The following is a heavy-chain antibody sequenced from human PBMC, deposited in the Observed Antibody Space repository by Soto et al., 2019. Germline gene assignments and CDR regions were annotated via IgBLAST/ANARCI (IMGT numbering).Heavy chain of an antibody. D-gene: IGHD2-15*01. CDR2: ISYDGSDK. Sequence: GGSLRLSCAASGFTFSSYGISWVRQAPGKGLEWVAAISYDGSDKYYADSVKGRFTISRDNSKNTLFLQMNSLRADDTAVYYCAKAIEGYCSGATCFYGMDAWGQGTTVTVSS. J-gene: IGHJ6*02. CDR3: AKAIEGYCSGATCFYGMDA. CDR1: GFTFSSYG. V-gene: IGHV3-30*18.